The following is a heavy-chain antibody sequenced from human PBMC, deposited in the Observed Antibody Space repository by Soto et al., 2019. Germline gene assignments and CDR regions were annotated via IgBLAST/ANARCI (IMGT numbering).Heavy chain of an antibody. D-gene: IGHD6-13*01. CDR2: IYPGDSDT. CDR1: GYSFTSYW. J-gene: IGHJ6*02. V-gene: IGHV5-51*01. Sequence: GESLKISCKGSGYSFTSYWIGWVLQMPWKGLEWMGIIYPGDSDTRYSPSFQGQVTISADKSISTAYLQWSSLKASDTAMYYCASQKLGRYSSSWYKSDYYYGMDVWGQGTTVTVSS. CDR3: ASQKLGRYSSSWYKSDYYYGMDV.